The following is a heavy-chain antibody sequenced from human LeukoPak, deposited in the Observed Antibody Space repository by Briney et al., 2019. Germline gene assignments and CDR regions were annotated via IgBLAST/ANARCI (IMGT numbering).Heavy chain of an antibody. V-gene: IGHV4-59*01. CDR2: IYYSGSS. CDR3: AGSGRGLDY. Sequence: SETLSLTCTVSGGSISSYYWSWIRQPPGKGLEWIGYIYYSGSSYYNPSLKSRVTISLDTSKKQFSLKLSSVTAADTAVYYCAGSGRGLDYWGQGTLVTVSS. J-gene: IGHJ4*02. CDR1: GGSISSYY. D-gene: IGHD6-19*01.